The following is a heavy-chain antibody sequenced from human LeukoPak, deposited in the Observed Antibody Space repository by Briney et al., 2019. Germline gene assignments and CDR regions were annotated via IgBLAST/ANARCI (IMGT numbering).Heavy chain of an antibody. V-gene: IGHV3-33*08. CDR2: IRYDGSTK. D-gene: IGHD5-12*01. CDR3: ARAYSRESGYDFVFEN. Sequence: GGSLRLSCAASGFTVSNKYMSWVRQAPGKGLEWVAVIRYDGSTKYYADSVKGRFTISRDNSKNTVYLEMNSLRAEDTAVYYCARAYSRESGYDFVFENWGQGTLVSVSS. J-gene: IGHJ4*02. CDR1: GFTVSNKY.